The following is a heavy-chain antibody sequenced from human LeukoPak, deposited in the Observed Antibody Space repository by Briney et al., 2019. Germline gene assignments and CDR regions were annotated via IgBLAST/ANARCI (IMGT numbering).Heavy chain of an antibody. D-gene: IGHD5-18*01. CDR3: ARDPSDSFLHFDS. CDR2: IIPIFGST. V-gene: IGHV1-69*05. Sequence: ASVKVSCNASGDIFNSYSVSWVRQAPGQGLGWMGGIIPIFGSTNYAQKFQGRVTITTDQSTRTAYMELNSLSSDDTAVYYCARDPSDSFLHFDSWGQGTLVTVSS. CDR1: GDIFNSYS. J-gene: IGHJ4*02.